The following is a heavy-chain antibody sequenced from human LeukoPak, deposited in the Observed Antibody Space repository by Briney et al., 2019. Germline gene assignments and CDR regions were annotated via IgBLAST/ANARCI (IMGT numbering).Heavy chain of an antibody. CDR2: ITGSGDGT. J-gene: IGHJ4*02. CDR1: GFTFSSYS. CDR3: VKGFVHPTYYFEY. V-gene: IGHV3-23*01. D-gene: IGHD3-10*01. Sequence: GGSLRLSCAASGFTFSSYSMNWVRQSPEKGLEWVSSITGSGDGTYYADSVRGRFTISRDNSKNTLYLQMNSLRAEGTAVYFCVKGFVHPTYYFEYWGQGTLVTVSS.